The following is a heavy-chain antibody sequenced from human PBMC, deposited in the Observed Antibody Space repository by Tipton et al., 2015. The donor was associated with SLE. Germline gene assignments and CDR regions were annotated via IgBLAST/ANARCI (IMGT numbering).Heavy chain of an antibody. V-gene: IGHV4-34*01. CDR2: INHSGST. J-gene: IGHJ4*02. CDR1: GGSFSGYY. Sequence: TLSLTCAVYGGSFSGYYWSWIRQPPGKGPEWIGEINHSGSTNYNPSLKSRVTISVDTSKNQFSLKLSSVTAADTAVYYCARDSSGYSIFFDYWGQGTLVTVSS. CDR3: ARDSSGYSIFFDY. D-gene: IGHD3-22*01.